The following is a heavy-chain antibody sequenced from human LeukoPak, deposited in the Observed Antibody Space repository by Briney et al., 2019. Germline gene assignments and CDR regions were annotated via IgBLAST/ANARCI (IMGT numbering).Heavy chain of an antibody. CDR2: LTDSGRST. CDR1: GFTFSNYA. Sequence: GGSLRLSCAASGFTFSNYAMSWVRQAPGKGLQWVSALTDSGRSTYYADSVKGRFTIPRDNSKNTLYLQMNSLRAEDTAVYYCAKEPQNYDSSGYYLPAGDYWGQGTLVTVSS. D-gene: IGHD3-22*01. J-gene: IGHJ4*02. V-gene: IGHV3-23*01. CDR3: AKEPQNYDSSGYYLPAGDY.